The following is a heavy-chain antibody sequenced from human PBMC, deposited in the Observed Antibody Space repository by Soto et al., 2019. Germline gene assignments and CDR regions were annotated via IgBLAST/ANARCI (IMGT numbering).Heavy chain of an antibody. D-gene: IGHD1-26*01. CDR3: ARDSGRRLGSYTLDYGMDV. V-gene: IGHV1-69*06. CDR2: IIPIFGTA. Sequence: QVQLVQSGAEVKKPGSSVKVSCKASGGTFSSYAISWVRQAPGQGLEWMGGIIPIFGTANYAQKFQGRVTITADKSTSTAYMELSSLRSEDTAVYYCARDSGRRLGSYTLDYGMDVWGRGTTVTVSS. CDR1: GGTFSSYA. J-gene: IGHJ6*02.